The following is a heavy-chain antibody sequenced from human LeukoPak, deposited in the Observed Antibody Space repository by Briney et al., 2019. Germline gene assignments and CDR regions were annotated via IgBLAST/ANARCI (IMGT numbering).Heavy chain of an antibody. J-gene: IGHJ4*02. CDR1: GYTFSSYY. Sequence: GASVKVSCKASGYTFSSYYMHWVRQAPGQGLEWMGMINPSGGSTTYAQKFQGRVTMTRDTSTSTVYMELSSLRTEDTAVYYCARAGQQQLVGHYWGQGTLVTVSS. V-gene: IGHV1-46*01. CDR2: INPSGGST. CDR3: ARAGQQQLVGHY. D-gene: IGHD6-13*01.